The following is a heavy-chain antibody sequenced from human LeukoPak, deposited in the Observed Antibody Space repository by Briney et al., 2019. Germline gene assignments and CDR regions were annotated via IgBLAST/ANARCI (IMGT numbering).Heavy chain of an antibody. Sequence: GASVKVSCKASGYTFTSYDINWVRQATGQGLEWMGWMNPNSGNTGYAQKFQGRVTITRNTSTSTAYMELSSLRSEDTAVYYCARGRLSYCSGGSCYYGNDYWGQGTLVTVSS. CDR3: ARGRLSYCSGGSCYYGNDY. CDR1: GYTFTSYD. V-gene: IGHV1-8*03. CDR2: MNPNSGNT. J-gene: IGHJ4*02. D-gene: IGHD2-15*01.